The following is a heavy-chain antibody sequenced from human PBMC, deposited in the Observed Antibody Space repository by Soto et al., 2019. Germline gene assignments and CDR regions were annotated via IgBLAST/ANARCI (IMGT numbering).Heavy chain of an antibody. CDR1: GGSISSYY. D-gene: IGHD3-3*01. CDR2: IYYSGST. J-gene: IGHJ5*02. Sequence: TSETLSLTCTVSGGSISSYYWSWIRQPPGKGLEWIGYIYYSGSTNYNPSLKSRVTISVDTSKNQFSLKLSSVTAADTAVYYCARAYYDFWSGRNWFDPWGQGTLVTVSS. V-gene: IGHV4-59*08. CDR3: ARAYYDFWSGRNWFDP.